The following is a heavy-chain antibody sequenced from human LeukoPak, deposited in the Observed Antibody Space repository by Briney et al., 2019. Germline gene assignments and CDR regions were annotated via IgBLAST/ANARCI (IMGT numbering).Heavy chain of an antibody. CDR3: ARVEQGGTVDY. J-gene: IGHJ4*02. CDR1: GDTFSSYA. D-gene: IGHD1-1*01. Sequence: GSSVKVSCKASGDTFSSYAISWVRQAPGQGLEWMGRIIPIFGTANYAQKFQGRVTITTDESTSTAYMELSSLRSEDTAVYYCARVEQGGTVDYWGKGTLVTVSS. V-gene: IGHV1-69*05. CDR2: IIPIFGTA.